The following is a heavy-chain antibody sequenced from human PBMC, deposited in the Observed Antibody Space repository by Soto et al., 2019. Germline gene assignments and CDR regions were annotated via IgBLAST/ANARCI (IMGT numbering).Heavy chain of an antibody. Sequence: PGGSLRLSCAASGFTFSNHDMHWVRQAPGKGLEWVSAISGSGGSTYYGDSVKGRFTISRDNSKNTLYLQMNSLRAEDTAVYYCAKRNCSGGTCYPMDCWGQGTLVTVSS. J-gene: IGHJ4*02. V-gene: IGHV3-23*01. CDR1: GFTFSNHD. D-gene: IGHD2-15*01. CDR2: ISGSGGST. CDR3: AKRNCSGGTCYPMDC.